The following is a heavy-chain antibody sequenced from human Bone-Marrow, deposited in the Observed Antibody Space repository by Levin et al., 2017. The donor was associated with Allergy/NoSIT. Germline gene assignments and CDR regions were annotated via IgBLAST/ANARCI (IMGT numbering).Heavy chain of an antibody. D-gene: IGHD6-6*01. CDR2: INHSGST. V-gene: IGHV4-34*01. CDR1: GGSFSGYY. CDR3: ASLAARWERYYYYYMDV. Sequence: SETLSLTCAVYGGSFSGYYWSWIRQPPGKGLEWIGEINHSGSTNYNPSLKSRVTISVDTSKNQFSLKLSSVTAADTAVYYCASLAARWERYYYYYMDVWGKGTTVTVSS. J-gene: IGHJ6*03.